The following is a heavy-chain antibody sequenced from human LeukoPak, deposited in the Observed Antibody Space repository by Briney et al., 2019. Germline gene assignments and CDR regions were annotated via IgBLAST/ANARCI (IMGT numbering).Heavy chain of an antibody. J-gene: IGHJ4*02. D-gene: IGHD5-18*01. V-gene: IGHV4-4*02. CDR3: ARDVGGYNYGYSLDY. Sequence: SGTLSLTCAVSGGSISISKWWSWVRQPPGKGLEWIGEIYHSGSTNYNPSLKNRVTISVDKSRDQFSLRLTSVTAADTAVYYCARDVGGYNYGYSLDYWGQGTLVSVSS. CDR1: GGSISISKW. CDR2: IYHSGST.